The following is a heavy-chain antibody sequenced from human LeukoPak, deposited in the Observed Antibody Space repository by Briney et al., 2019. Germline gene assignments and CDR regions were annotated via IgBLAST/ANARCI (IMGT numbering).Heavy chain of an antibody. V-gene: IGHV4-30-4*01. CDR3: ASLLGYCSGGSCFFDY. CDR1: GGSISSGDCY. J-gene: IGHJ4*02. CDR2: IYYSGST. Sequence: SETLSLTCIVSGGSISSGDCYWSWIRQPPGKGLEWIGYIYYSGSTYYNPSLKSRVTVSVDTSKNQFSLKLSSVTAADTAVYYCASLLGYCSGGSCFFDYWGQGTLVPVSS. D-gene: IGHD2-15*01.